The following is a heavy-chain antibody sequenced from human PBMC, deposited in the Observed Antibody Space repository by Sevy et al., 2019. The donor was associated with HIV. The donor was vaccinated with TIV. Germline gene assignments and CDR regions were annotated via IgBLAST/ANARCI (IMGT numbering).Heavy chain of an antibody. CDR1: GFTLGDYA. V-gene: IGHV3-49*04. Sequence: GGSLRLSCTTSGFTLGDYAMNWVRQAPGKGLEWVGFMRRKPFAGTTEYAASVKGRFTISTDDSEASAHLQMNSLRTEDTGVYYCIRGRLLGYTAMVPDYWGQGTLVTVSS. J-gene: IGHJ4*02. CDR3: IRGRLLGYTAMVPDY. D-gene: IGHD5-18*01. CDR2: MRRKPFAGTT.